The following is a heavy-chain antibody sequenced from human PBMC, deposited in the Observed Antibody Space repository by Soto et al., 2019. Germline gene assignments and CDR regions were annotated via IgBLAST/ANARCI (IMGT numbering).Heavy chain of an antibody. CDR2: IYYSGST. V-gene: IGHV4-31*03. CDR3: ARGVTLVRGVIHTPYFDY. CDR1: GGSISSGGYY. Sequence: QVQLQESGPGLVKPSQTLSLTCTVSGGSISSGGYYWSWIRQHPGKGLEWIGYIYYSGSTYYNPSLKSRVTISVDTAKNQFSLTLRSVTDADTAVYYCARGVTLVRGVIHTPYFDYWGQGALVTVSS. J-gene: IGHJ4*02. D-gene: IGHD3-10*01.